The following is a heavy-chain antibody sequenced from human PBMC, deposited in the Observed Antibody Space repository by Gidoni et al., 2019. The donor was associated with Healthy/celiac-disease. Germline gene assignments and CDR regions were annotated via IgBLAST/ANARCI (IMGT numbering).Heavy chain of an antibody. CDR2: ISGSGGST. V-gene: IGHV3-23*01. CDR1: GFTFSSYA. D-gene: IGHD2-21*02. Sequence: EVQLLESGGGLVQPGGSLRLSCAASGFTFSSYAMSWVRHAPGKGLEWVSAISGSGGSTYYADSVKGRFTISRDNSKNTLYLQMNSLRAEDTAVYYCAKVRQPGVGTSDAFDIWGQGTMVTVSS. J-gene: IGHJ3*02. CDR3: AKVRQPGVGTSDAFDI.